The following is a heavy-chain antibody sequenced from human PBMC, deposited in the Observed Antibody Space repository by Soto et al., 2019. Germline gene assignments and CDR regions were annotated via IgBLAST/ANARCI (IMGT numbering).Heavy chain of an antibody. CDR2: ISASGGTT. J-gene: IGHJ6*02. Sequence: GGSLRLSCAASGFTFDSFAMTWVRQAPGKGLEWVSAISASGGTTFYADSVKGRLTISRDNSKNTLYVQMDILRAEDTAVYYCAKDLSPNMGCMDVWGPGTTVTVSS. CDR3: AKDLSPNMGCMDV. CDR1: GFTFDSFA. D-gene: IGHD3-10*01. V-gene: IGHV3-23*01.